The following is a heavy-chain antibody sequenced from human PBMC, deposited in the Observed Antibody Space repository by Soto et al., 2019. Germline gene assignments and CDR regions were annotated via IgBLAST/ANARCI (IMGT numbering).Heavy chain of an antibody. CDR3: ARHGRYFCSGYPNDAFDI. D-gene: IGHD3-3*01. V-gene: IGHV4-39*01. J-gene: IGHJ3*02. Sequence: QLQLQESGPGLVKPSETLSLTCTVSGGSISRSSYYWGWILQPPGKGLEWIGSLYYSGSTYYNPSLKSRVTISVDTSKNQFSLKLSSFTAANPAVYYCARHGRYFCSGYPNDAFDIWCQGTMVTVSS. CDR1: GGSISRSSYY. CDR2: LYYSGST.